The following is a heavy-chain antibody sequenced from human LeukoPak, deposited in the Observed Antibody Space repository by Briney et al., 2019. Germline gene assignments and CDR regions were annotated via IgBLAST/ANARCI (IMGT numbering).Heavy chain of an antibody. D-gene: IGHD3-10*01. Sequence: TSQTLSLTCTVSGGSISSGEYYWSWIRQPPGKGLEWIGYIYYSGSTYYNPSLKSRVTISVDTSRNQFSLKLSSVTAADTAVYYCASYGSGSYYSLDNWGQGTLVTVSS. CDR1: GGSISSGEYY. CDR3: ASYGSGSYYSLDN. J-gene: IGHJ4*02. CDR2: IYYSGST. V-gene: IGHV4-30-4*01.